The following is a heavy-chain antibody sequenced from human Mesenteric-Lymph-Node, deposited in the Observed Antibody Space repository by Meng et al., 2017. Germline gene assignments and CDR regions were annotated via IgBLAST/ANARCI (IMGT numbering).Heavy chain of an antibody. CDR2: ISYDGSNK. CDR3: AKLSRTAVD. D-gene: IGHD6-19*01. J-gene: IGHJ4*02. V-gene: IGHV3-30*04. Sequence: GGSLRLSCAASGFTFSSYAMHWVRQAPGKGLEWVAVISYDGSNKYYADSVKGRFTISRDNSKNTLYLEMNSLGAEDTAQYYCAKLSRTAVDWGQGTLVTVSS. CDR1: GFTFSSYA.